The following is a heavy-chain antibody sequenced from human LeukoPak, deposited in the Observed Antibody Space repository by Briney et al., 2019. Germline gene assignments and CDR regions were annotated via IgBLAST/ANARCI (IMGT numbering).Heavy chain of an antibody. J-gene: IGHJ5*02. Sequence: SETLSLTCTVSDGSISSYYWRWIRQPAAYGLAWIGRIYTSGSPNYNPSLKSRVTMSVDTSKNQFSLKLSSVTAADTAVYYCARDGEYQLLYNWLDPWGQGTLVTVSS. D-gene: IGHD2-2*01. V-gene: IGHV4-4*07. CDR2: IYTSGSP. CDR1: DGSISSYY. CDR3: ARDGEYQLLYNWLDP.